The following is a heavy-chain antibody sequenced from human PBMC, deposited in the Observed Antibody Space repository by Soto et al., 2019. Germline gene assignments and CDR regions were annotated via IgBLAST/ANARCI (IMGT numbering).Heavy chain of an antibody. V-gene: IGHV3-23*01. J-gene: IGHJ4*02. D-gene: IGHD3-10*01. CDR1: GFTFSSYA. CDR3: AKGGDATVLRGVSRHFDY. CDR2: ISGSGGST. Sequence: EVQLLESGGGLAQPGGSLRLSCAASGFTFSSYAMTWVRQAPGKGLEWVSSISGSGGSTYYADSVTGRFTISRDNSKNRLYLQMNGLRAEDTAVNYCAKGGDATVLRGVSRHFDYWGQGTLVTVSS.